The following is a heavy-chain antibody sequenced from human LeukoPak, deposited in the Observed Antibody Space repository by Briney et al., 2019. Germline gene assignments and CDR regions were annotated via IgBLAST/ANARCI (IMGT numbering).Heavy chain of an antibody. V-gene: IGHV4-39*01. Sequence: GSLRLSCAASGFTFSTYAMSWVRQAPGKGLEWIGSIYYSGSTYYNPSLKSRVTISVDTSKNQFSLKLSSVTAADTAVYYCARVYGYSSLDYYYYMDVWGKGTTVTVSS. J-gene: IGHJ6*03. CDR2: IYYSGST. D-gene: IGHD6-13*01. CDR1: GFTFSTYA. CDR3: ARVYGYSSLDYYYYMDV.